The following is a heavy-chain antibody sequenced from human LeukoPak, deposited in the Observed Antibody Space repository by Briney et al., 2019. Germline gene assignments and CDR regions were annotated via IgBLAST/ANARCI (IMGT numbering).Heavy chain of an antibody. CDR1: GFTFSDYY. CDR3: ARERNYYGMDV. CDR2: ISSSGSTI. V-gene: IGHV3-11*01. J-gene: IGHJ6*02. Sequence: GGSLRLSCAASGFTFSDYYMSWIREAPGKGLEWVSYISSSGSTIYYAGSVKGRFTISRDNAKNSLYLQMNSLRAEDTAVYYCARERNYYGMDVWGQGTTVTVSS.